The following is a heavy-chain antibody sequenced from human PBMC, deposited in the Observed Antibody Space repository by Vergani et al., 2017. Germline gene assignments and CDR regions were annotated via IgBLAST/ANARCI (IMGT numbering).Heavy chain of an antibody. CDR3: ARDFQLLYNRFDP. CDR1: GFTFNQYG. CDR2: TWYDGNNK. V-gene: IGHV3-33*01. D-gene: IGHD1-14*01. Sequence: QVQLVESGGGVVQPGRSLRLSCAASGFTFNQYGMHWVRQAPGKGLEWVAVTWYDGNNKQYADSVKGRFTISRDNSKSTMYLQMNSLRDEDTGVYYCARDFQLLYNRFDPWGQGTLVTVSS. J-gene: IGHJ5*02.